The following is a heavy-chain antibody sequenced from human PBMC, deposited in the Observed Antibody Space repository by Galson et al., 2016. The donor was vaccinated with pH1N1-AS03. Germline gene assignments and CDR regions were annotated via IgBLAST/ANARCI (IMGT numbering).Heavy chain of an antibody. J-gene: IGHJ6*02. D-gene: IGHD2-15*01. CDR3: AKGRKDDCSGGSCPGYYHMDG. CDR2: IGVSGAYT. V-gene: IGHV3-23*01. CDR1: GFTFTTYA. Sequence: SLRLSCAASGFTFTTYAMNWVRQAPGKGLEWVSSIGVSGAYTFYTDSVKGRFTISRDNSKNTVFLQMNSLRAEDTAVYYCAKGRKDDCSGGSCPGYYHMDGWGQGTTITGPS.